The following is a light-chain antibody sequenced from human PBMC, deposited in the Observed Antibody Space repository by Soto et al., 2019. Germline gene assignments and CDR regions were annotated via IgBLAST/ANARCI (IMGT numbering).Light chain of an antibody. V-gene: IGLV2-8*01. Sequence: QSALTQPPSASGSPGQSVTVSCTGSSSDIGDYNFVSWYQHHPGKAPRLIIYEVVQRPSGVPDRFSGSKSGNTASLTVSGLQAADEADYFCKSYAGSNTYVFGSGTKVTVL. CDR3: KSYAGSNTYV. CDR2: EVV. CDR1: SSDIGDYNF. J-gene: IGLJ1*01.